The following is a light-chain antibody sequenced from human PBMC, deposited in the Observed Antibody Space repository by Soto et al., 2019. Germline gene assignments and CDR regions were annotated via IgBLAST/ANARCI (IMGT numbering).Light chain of an antibody. J-gene: IGKJ1*01. CDR3: QHHNSYPLA. CDR1: QSINRW. V-gene: IGKV1-5*03. CDR2: QAS. Sequence: DLQMTQSPSTLSASVGDRVTITCRASQSINRWLAWYQQKPGKAPKLLIYQASSLISGVPSRFSGSESGTEFTLTISSLQPDDFATYYCQHHNSYPLAFGQGTKVEIK.